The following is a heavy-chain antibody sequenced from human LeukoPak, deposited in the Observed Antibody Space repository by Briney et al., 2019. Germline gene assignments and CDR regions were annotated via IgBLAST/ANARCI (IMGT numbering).Heavy chain of an antibody. J-gene: IGHJ6*03. V-gene: IGHV4-39*07. Sequence: SETLSLTCTVSGGSISSSSYYWGWIRQPPGKGLEWIGSIYYSGSTYYNPSLKSRVTISVDTSKNQFSLKLSSVTAADTAVYYCARGVIGGSWYKIMDYYYYMDVWGKGTTVTVSS. D-gene: IGHD6-13*01. CDR1: GGSISSSSYY. CDR3: ARGVIGGSWYKIMDYYYYMDV. CDR2: IYYSGST.